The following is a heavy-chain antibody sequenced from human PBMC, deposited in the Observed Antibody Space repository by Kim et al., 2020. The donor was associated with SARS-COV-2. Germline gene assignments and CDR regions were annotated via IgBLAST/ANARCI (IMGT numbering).Heavy chain of an antibody. V-gene: IGHV3-30-3*01. CDR1: GFTFSSYA. J-gene: IGHJ4*02. CDR2: ISYDGSNK. CDR3: ARVVRGEWELPLLNYFDY. D-gene: IGHD1-26*01. Sequence: GGSLRLSCAASGFTFSSYAMHWVRQAPGKGLEWVAVISYDGSNKYYADSVKGRFTISRDNSKNTLYLQMNSLRAEDTAVYYCARVVRGEWELPLLNYFDYWGQGTLVTVSS.